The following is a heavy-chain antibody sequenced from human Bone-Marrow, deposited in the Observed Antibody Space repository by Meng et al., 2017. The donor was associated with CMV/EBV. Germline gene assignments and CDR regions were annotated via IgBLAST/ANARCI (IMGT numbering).Heavy chain of an antibody. J-gene: IGHJ6*02. V-gene: IGHV3-21*01. CDR3: ARDPPYYDRSGYYYLPYFYYYYGMDV. CDR2: ISSSSSYI. D-gene: IGHD3-22*01. Sequence: GESLKISCAASGFTFSSYSMNWVRQAPGKGLEWVSSISSSSSYIYYADSVKGRFTISRDNAKNSLYLQMNSLRAEDTAVYYCARDPPYYDRSGYYYLPYFYYYYGMDVWGQGTTVTVSS. CDR1: GFTFSSYS.